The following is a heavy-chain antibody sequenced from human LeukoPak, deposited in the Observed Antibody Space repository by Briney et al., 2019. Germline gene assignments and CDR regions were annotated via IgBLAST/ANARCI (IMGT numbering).Heavy chain of an antibody. J-gene: IGHJ6*03. Sequence: SETLSLTCTVSDYSISSGYYWGWIRQPPGKGLEWIGSIYHRGSTYYNPSLKSRVTISVDTSKNQFSLKLSSVTAADTAVYYCARTTEGGYTYDYFYYYYMDVWGKGTTVTVSS. CDR2: IYHRGST. D-gene: IGHD5-18*01. V-gene: IGHV4-38-2*02. CDR1: DYSISSGYY. CDR3: ARTTEGGYTYDYFYYYYMDV.